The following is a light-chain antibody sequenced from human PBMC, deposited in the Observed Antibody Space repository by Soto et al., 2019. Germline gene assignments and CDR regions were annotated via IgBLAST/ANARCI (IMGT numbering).Light chain of an antibody. Sequence: IVVTDSPGTLSLSTGERATLSCRASQSVSSNYLAWYQQKPGQAPRLLIYGASNRATGIPDRFSGSGSGTDFTLTISRLEPEDFAVYYCQQYGSSGTFGQGTKVDI. CDR3: QQYGSSGT. CDR1: QSVSSNY. V-gene: IGKV3-20*01. J-gene: IGKJ1*01. CDR2: GAS.